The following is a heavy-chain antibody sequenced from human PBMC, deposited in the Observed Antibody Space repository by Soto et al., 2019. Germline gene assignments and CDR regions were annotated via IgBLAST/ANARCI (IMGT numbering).Heavy chain of an antibody. D-gene: IGHD3-3*01. CDR2: INPNSGGT. Sequence: QVQLVQSGAEVKKPGASVKVSCKASGYTFTGYYMHWVRQAPGQGLEWMGWINPNSGGTNYAQKFQGWVNMTRDTSISTAYMELSRLRSDDTAVYYCARGITIFGVVKYYFDYWGQGTLVTVSS. J-gene: IGHJ4*02. CDR3: ARGITIFGVVKYYFDY. CDR1: GYTFTGYY. V-gene: IGHV1-2*04.